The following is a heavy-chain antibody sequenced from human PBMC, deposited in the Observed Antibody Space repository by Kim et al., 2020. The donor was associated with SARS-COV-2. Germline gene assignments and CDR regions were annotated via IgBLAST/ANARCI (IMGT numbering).Heavy chain of an antibody. CDR3: AKDQDQWLLQYYYYYAMDV. V-gene: IGHV3-30*18. Sequence: GGSLRLSCAASGFTFSSYGFHWVRQAPGKGLEWVAVISYDGNNKYYADSVKGRFTISRDNSKNTFYLQMNSLRTEDTAVYYCAKDQDQWLLQYYYYYAMDVWGQGTTVIVSS. CDR1: GFTFSSYG. J-gene: IGHJ6*02. D-gene: IGHD6-19*01. CDR2: ISYDGNNK.